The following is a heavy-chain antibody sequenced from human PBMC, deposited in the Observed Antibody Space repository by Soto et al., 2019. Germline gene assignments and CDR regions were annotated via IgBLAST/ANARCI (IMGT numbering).Heavy chain of an antibody. V-gene: IGHV4-59*01. Sequence: SETLSLTCTVSGGSITSYYWSWIRQPPGKGLEWIGYIYHSGFTNYNPSLKSRVTISVDTSKSQFSLKLSSVTAADTAVYYCARDEYYDSTGNFDYWGQGTLVTVSS. D-gene: IGHD3-22*01. CDR3: ARDEYYDSTGNFDY. CDR2: IYHSGFT. CDR1: GGSITSYY. J-gene: IGHJ4*02.